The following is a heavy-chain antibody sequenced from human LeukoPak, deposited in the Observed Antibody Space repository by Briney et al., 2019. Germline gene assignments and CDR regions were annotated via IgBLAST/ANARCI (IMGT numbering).Heavy chain of an antibody. V-gene: IGHV3-21*01. J-gene: IGHJ4*02. Sequence: GGSLRLSCAASGFTFSSYSMNWVRQAPGKGLEWVSSISSSSSYIYYADSVKGRFTISRDNAKNSLYLQMNSLRAEDTAVYYCARSIAVAGTDYWGQGTLVTVSS. D-gene: IGHD6-19*01. CDR1: GFTFSSYS. CDR3: ARSIAVAGTDY. CDR2: ISSSSSYI.